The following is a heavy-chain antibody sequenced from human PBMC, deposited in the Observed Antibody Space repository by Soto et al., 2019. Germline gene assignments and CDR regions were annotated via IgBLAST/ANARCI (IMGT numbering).Heavy chain of an antibody. CDR3: ARSPSLFTDY. CDR1: GYTFTSYS. V-gene: IGHV1-3*01. Sequence: GASVKVSCKASGYTFTSYSMHWVCQAPGQRLEWLGWINAGNGNTKYSQKFQGRVTITRDTSASTAYMELSSLRSEDTAGYYCARSPSLFTDYWGQGTLVTVSS. J-gene: IGHJ4*02. D-gene: IGHD2-2*01. CDR2: INAGNGNT.